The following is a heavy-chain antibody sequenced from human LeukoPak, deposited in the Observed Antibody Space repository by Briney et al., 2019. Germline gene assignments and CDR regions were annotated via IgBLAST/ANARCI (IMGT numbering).Heavy chain of an antibody. D-gene: IGHD3-22*01. CDR2: IIPIFGIA. Sequence: ASVKLSCKASGGTFSSYAISWVRQSTGQGLEWIVRIIPIFGIANYAQKFQGRDTITADKSTSTAYMELSSLRSEDTAVYYCARSWYYYDSSGYLDYWGQGTLVTVSS. V-gene: IGHV1-69*04. J-gene: IGHJ4*02. CDR3: ARSWYYYDSSGYLDY. CDR1: GGTFSSYA.